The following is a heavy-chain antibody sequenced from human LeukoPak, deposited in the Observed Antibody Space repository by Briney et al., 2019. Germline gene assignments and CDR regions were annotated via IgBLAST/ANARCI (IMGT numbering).Heavy chain of an antibody. J-gene: IGHJ4*02. CDR3: ARALSSGWRKYYFDY. V-gene: IGHV4-59*01. D-gene: IGHD6-19*01. CDR2: IYYGGST. Sequence: SETLSLTCTVSGGSISSYYWSWIRQPPGKGLEWIGYIYYGGSTNYNPSLKSRVTISVDTSKNQFSLKLSSVTAADTAVYYCARALSSGWRKYYFDYWGQGTLVTVSS. CDR1: GGSISSYY.